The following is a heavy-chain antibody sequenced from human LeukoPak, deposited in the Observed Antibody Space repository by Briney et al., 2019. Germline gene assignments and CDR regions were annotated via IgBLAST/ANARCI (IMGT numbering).Heavy chain of an antibody. V-gene: IGHV3-66*01. Sequence: GGSLRLSCAASGFSVSSNYMSWVRQAPGKGLEWVSVIYSGGSTYYADSVKGRFTISRDNSKNTLYLQMNSLRGEDTAVYYCARDPGGSGSYLSYLDYWGQGTLVNVS. J-gene: IGHJ4*02. CDR2: IYSGGST. CDR1: GFSVSSNY. CDR3: ARDPGGSGSYLSYLDY. D-gene: IGHD3-10*01.